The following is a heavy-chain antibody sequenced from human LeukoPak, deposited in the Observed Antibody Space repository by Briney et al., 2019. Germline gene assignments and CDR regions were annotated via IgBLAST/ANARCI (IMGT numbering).Heavy chain of an antibody. Sequence: GGSLRLSCAASGFTFSSYAMSWVHQAPGKGLEWDSAISGSGGSTYYADSVKGRFTISRDNSKNTLYLQMNSLRAEDTAVYYCTKDQVTRDYAYFDYWGQGTLVTVS. D-gene: IGHD4-17*01. CDR1: GFTFSSYA. J-gene: IGHJ4*02. CDR3: TKDQVTRDYAYFDY. V-gene: IGHV3-23*01. CDR2: ISGSGGST.